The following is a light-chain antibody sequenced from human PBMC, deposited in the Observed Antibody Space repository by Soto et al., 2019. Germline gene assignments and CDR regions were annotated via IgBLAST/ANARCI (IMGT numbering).Light chain of an antibody. V-gene: IGKV3-20*01. J-gene: IGKJ1*01. Sequence: EIVLTQSPGTLSLSPGERATLSCRASQSVSSSYLAWYQQKPGQAPRLLLYGASSRATGIPDRFSGSGSGTAFTLTISRLEPEDVAVYYCRQYDSSPMTFGQGTKVEIK. CDR1: QSVSSSY. CDR2: GAS. CDR3: RQYDSSPMT.